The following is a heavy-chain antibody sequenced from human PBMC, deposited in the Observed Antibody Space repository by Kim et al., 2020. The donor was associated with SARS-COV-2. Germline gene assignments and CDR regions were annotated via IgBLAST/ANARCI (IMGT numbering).Heavy chain of an antibody. CDR2: IIPILGIA. D-gene: IGHD3-10*01. CDR3: ARGCYYGSGSYYKRGAYYYYGMEG. J-gene: IGHJ6*02. CDR1: GGTFSSYA. V-gene: IGHV1-69*04. Sequence: SVKVSCKASGGTFSSYAISWVRQAPGQGLEWMGRIIPILGIANYAQKFQGRVTITADKSTSTAYMELSSLRSEDTAVYYCARGCYYGSGSYYKRGAYYYYGMEGWGQGTTVTVSS.